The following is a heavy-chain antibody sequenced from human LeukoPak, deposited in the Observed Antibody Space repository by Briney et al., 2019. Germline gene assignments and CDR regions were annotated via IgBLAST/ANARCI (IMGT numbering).Heavy chain of an antibody. CDR1: GFTFSSYW. J-gene: IGHJ4*02. CDR3: ARDGMATIPFDY. V-gene: IGHV3-74*01. Sequence: GGSLRLSCAASGFTFSSYWMHWVRQAPGKGLVWVSLINYDGSSTLYADSVKGRFTISRDNAKNTLYLQMNSLRAEDTALYYCARDGMATIPFDYWGQGTLVTVSS. D-gene: IGHD5-24*01. CDR2: INYDGSST.